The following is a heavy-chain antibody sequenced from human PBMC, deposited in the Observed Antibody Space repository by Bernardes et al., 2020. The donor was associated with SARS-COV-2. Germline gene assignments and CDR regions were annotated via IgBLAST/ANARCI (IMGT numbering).Heavy chain of an antibody. CDR1: GGSFSGYY. CDR2: INHSGST. J-gene: IGHJ4*02. D-gene: IGHD3-22*01. V-gene: IGHV4-34*01. Sequence: TLSLTCAVYGGSFSGYYWSWIRQPPGKGLEWIGEINHSGSTNYNPSLKSRVTISVDTSKNQFSLKLSSVTAADTAVYYCARHVPYYYDSSGLDYWGQGTLV. CDR3: ARHVPYYYDSSGLDY.